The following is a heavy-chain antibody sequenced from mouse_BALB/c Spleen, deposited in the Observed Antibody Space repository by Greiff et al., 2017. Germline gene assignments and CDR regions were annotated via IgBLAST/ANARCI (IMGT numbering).Heavy chain of an antibody. CDR1: GYTFTSYW. J-gene: IGHJ3*01. CDR2: IYPGDGDT. Sequence: QVQLKQSGAELARPGASVKLSCKASGYTFTSYWMQWVKQRPGQGLEWIGAIYPGDGDTRYTQKFKGEATLTADKSSSTAYMQLSSLASEDSAVYYCASADYRYPWFAYWGQGTLVTVSA. CDR3: ASADYRYPWFAY. D-gene: IGHD2-14*01. V-gene: IGHV1-87*01.